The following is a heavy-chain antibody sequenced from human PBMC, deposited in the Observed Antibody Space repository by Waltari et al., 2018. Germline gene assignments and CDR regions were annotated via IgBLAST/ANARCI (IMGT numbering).Heavy chain of an antibody. V-gene: IGHV3-11*06. J-gene: IGHJ4*02. CDR1: GFSLNDHY. CDR2: MSPSRTYT. Sequence: QVQLVESGGGLVEPGGSLRLSCAGSGFSLNDHYISWGRQAPGKGLEWVSFMSPSRTYTNSADSVKGRFTISRDNARNSLFLQMNSLRPEDTAVYYCARGRDEYNPQPFDYWGQGTLVTVSS. CDR3: ARGRDEYNPQPFDY. D-gene: IGHD1-1*01.